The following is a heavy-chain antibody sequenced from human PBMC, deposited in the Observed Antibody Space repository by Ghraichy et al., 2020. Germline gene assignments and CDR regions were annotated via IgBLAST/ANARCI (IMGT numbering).Heavy chain of an antibody. V-gene: IGHV3-7*03. CDR1: RFTFKDFW. Sequence: GESLNITCEASRFTFKDFWMSWVRQAPGKGLEWVANINNDGKETYYVESVEGRFTISRDNVKNSLYLQMNSLRVEDAAVYYCARAGTPGSVDYWGQGTPVIVSS. CDR2: INNDGKET. J-gene: IGHJ4*02. D-gene: IGHD3-10*01. CDR3: ARAGTPGSVDY.